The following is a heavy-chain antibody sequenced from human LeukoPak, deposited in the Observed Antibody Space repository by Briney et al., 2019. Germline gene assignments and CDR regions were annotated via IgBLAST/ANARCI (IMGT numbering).Heavy chain of an antibody. J-gene: IGHJ6*02. V-gene: IGHV3-30*18. CDR2: ISYDGSNK. CDR3: AKHGGFNEAYVLPPDV. D-gene: IGHD3-10*01. Sequence: PGGSLRLSCAASGFTFSSYGMHWVRQAPGKGLEWVAVISYDGSNKYYADSVKGRFTISRDNSKNTLYLQMNCLRAEDTAVYYCAKHGGFNEAYVLPPDVWGQGTTVTVSS. CDR1: GFTFSSYG.